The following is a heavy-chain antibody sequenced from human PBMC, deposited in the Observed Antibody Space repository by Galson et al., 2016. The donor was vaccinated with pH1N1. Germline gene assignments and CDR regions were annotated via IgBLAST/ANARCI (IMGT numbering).Heavy chain of an antibody. CDR1: GFTFSNAW. J-gene: IGHJ4*02. D-gene: IGHD1-26*01. V-gene: IGHV3-15*01. CDR3: TTDQRVWELGGGYFDY. CDR2: IKSKTDGGTT. Sequence: SLRLSCAASGFTFSNAWMSWVRQAPGKGLEWVGRIKSKTDGGTTDYAAPVKGRFTISRDDSKTTLYLQMNSLKTEETAVYYGTTDQRVWELGGGYFDYWGQGTLVTVSS.